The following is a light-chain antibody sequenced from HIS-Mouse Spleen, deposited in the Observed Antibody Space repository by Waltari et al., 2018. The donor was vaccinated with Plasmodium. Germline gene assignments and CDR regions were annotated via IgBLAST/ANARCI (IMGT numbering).Light chain of an antibody. Sequence: QSALTQPPPASGSPGPSVPISCTATSNDVGGLTLFLWYQQHPAKAPTLIIYEVCKRPSGVPDRFSGSKSGNTASLTVSGLQAEDEADYYCSSYAGSNNLVFGGGTKLTVL. V-gene: IGLV2-8*01. CDR3: SSYAGSNNLV. CDR1: SNDVGGLTL. CDR2: EVC. J-gene: IGLJ2*01.